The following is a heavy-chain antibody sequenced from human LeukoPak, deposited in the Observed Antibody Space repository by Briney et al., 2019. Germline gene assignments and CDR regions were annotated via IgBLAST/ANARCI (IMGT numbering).Heavy chain of an antibody. CDR3: ANFSPFCCSSTSCYAFDI. CDR2: IRYDGSNK. CDR1: GFTFSSYG. D-gene: IGHD2-2*01. Sequence: PGGSLRLSCAASGFTFSSYGMHWVRQAPGKGLEWVAFIRYDGSNKYYADSVKGRFTISRDNSKNTLYLQMNSLRAEDTAVYYCANFSPFCCSSTSCYAFDIWGQGTMVTVSS. J-gene: IGHJ3*02. V-gene: IGHV3-30*02.